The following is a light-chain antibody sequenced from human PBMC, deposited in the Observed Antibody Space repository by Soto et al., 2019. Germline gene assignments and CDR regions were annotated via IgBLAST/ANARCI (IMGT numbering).Light chain of an antibody. CDR3: SSYTSSSTYV. Sequence: QSALTQPASVSGSPGQSITISCTRTSSDVGCYNYVSWYQQHPGKAPKLMIYDVTNRPSGVSNRFSGSKSGNTASLTISGLQAEDEADYYCSSYTSSSTYVFGTGTKVTVL. CDR2: DVT. J-gene: IGLJ1*01. CDR1: SSDVGCYNY. V-gene: IGLV2-14*01.